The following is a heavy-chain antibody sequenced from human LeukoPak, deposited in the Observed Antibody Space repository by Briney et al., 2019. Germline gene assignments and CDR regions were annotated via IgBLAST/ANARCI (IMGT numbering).Heavy chain of an antibody. J-gene: IGHJ4*02. V-gene: IGHV3-7*01. CDR3: ARGKMATVTAFDY. CDR1: GFTFSSYW. D-gene: IGHD4-17*01. Sequence: GGSLRLSCAASGFTFSSYWMSWVRQAPGKGLEWVANIKQDGSEKYYVDSVKGRFTISRDNAKNSLYLQMNSLRAEDTAVYYCARGKMATVTAFDYWGQGTLVTASS. CDR2: IKQDGSEK.